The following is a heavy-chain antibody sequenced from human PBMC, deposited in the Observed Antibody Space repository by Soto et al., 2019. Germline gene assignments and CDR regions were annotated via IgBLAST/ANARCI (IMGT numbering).Heavy chain of an antibody. D-gene: IGHD3-3*01. V-gene: IGHV1-18*01. CDR1: GYTVTSYG. CDR3: AREKDDFWSGYPPSYYYYGMDV. J-gene: IGHJ6*02. Sequence: ASVKISCKASGYTVTSYGITWVRQAPGQGLEWMGWISAYNGNTNYAQKLQGRVTMTTDTSTSTAYMELRSLRSDDTAVYYCAREKDDFWSGYPPSYYYYGMDVWGQGTTVTVSS. CDR2: ISAYNGNT.